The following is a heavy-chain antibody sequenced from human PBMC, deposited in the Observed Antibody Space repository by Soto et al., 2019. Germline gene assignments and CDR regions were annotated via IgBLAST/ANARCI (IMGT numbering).Heavy chain of an antibody. D-gene: IGHD6-13*01. CDR3: ARDLQYSRLFYGMDV. J-gene: IGHJ6*02. Sequence: QVQLQESGPGLVKPSQTLSLTCTVSGGSISSGGYYWSWIRQHPGKGLEWIGYIYYSGSTYYNPSLKSRVTISLDPSKNQFSLKLSSVTAADTTVYYCARDLQYSRLFYGMDVWGQGTTVTVSS. CDR1: GGSISSGGYY. V-gene: IGHV4-31*03. CDR2: IYYSGST.